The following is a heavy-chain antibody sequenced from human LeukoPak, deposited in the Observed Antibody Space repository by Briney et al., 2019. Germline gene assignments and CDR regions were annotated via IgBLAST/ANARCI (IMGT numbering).Heavy chain of an antibody. CDR1: GFTFSSYG. CDR2: IKFDGSEP. Sequence: GGSLRLSCAASGFTFSSYGLHWVRQAPGKGLEWVASIKFDGSEPKYADSVKGRFTISRDNSKNSLFLQMNSLRAEDTAVYYCASRGGTRLYYYYMDVWGKGTTVTVSS. D-gene: IGHD2-15*01. J-gene: IGHJ6*03. V-gene: IGHV3-30*02. CDR3: ASRGGTRLYYYYMDV.